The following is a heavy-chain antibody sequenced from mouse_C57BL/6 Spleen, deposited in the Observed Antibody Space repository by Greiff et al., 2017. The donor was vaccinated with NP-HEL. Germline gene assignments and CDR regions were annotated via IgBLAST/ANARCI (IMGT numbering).Heavy chain of an antibody. V-gene: IGHV5-17*01. J-gene: IGHJ4*01. CDR1: GFTFSDYG. CDR3: ARDPLTTVLALYALDY. Sequence: EVKVVESGGGLVKPGGSLKLSCAASGFTFSDYGMHWVRQAPEKGLEWVAYISSGSSTIYYADTVKGRFTISRDNAKNTLFMQMTSLRAEDTAMYYCARDPLTTVLALYALDYWGQGTSVTVSS. D-gene: IGHD1-1*01. CDR2: ISSGSSTI.